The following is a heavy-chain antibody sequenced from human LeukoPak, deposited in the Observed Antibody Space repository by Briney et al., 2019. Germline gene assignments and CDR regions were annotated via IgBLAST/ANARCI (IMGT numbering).Heavy chain of an antibody. Sequence: SDTLSLPCTVSVRSIRQNDDFCGWIRQPPAKGLESMGTIYYGGGTDKNQSLRSRVTISVDTSKNQFSLKLSSVTAADTALYYCARLPGGELVYFDLWGQGSLVTVSS. V-gene: IGHV4-39*01. J-gene: IGHJ4*02. CDR2: IYYGGGT. CDR3: ARLPGGELVYFDL. D-gene: IGHD3-10*01. CDR1: VRSIRQNDDF.